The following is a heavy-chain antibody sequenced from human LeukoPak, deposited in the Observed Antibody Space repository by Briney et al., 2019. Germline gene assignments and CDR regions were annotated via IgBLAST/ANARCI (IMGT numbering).Heavy chain of an antibody. CDR3: ARGRYYVPDY. V-gene: IGHV3-74*01. J-gene: IGHJ4*02. CDR2: ITSDGRTT. CDR1: GFTFSSTW. D-gene: IGHD3-10*02. Sequence: PGGSLRLSCAASGFTFSSTWMHWFRQGAGKGLVWVSRITSDGRTTIYADSVKGRFTISRDNAKNTLYLQMNSLRAEDTAVYYCARGRYYVPDYWGQGTLVTVSS.